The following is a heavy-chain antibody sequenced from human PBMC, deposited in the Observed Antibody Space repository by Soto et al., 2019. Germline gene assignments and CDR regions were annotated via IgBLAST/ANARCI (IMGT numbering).Heavy chain of an antibody. Sequence: QVQLVQSGAEVKKPGASVKVSCKASGYTFTSYGISWVRQAPGQGLEWMGWISAYNGNTNYAQKLQGRGTMTTDQSTSTAYMELRSLRSDDTAVYYCARDDYYGSGSYYGMDVWGQGTTVTVSS. CDR1: GYTFTSYG. CDR2: ISAYNGNT. D-gene: IGHD3-10*01. CDR3: ARDDYYGSGSYYGMDV. V-gene: IGHV1-18*01. J-gene: IGHJ6*02.